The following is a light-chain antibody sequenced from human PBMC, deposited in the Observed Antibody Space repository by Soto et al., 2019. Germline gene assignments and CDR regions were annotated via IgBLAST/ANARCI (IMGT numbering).Light chain of an antibody. J-gene: IGKJ2*01. Sequence: DIQMTQSPSTLSASIGDRVTITCRASESITGWVAWYQQKPGKAPKLLIYKVSNLGTGVPARISGSGSGTEYTLTISSRQPEDSANYFCQQYNSYSPTFGQGTRLEI. CDR1: ESITGW. CDR2: KVS. V-gene: IGKV1-5*03. CDR3: QQYNSYSPT.